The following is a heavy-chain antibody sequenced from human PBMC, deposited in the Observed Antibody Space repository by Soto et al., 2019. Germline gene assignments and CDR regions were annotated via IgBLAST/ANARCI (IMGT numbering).Heavy chain of an antibody. Sequence: GGSLRLSCAASGFTFSSYAMSWVRQAPGKGLEWVSAISDSGGNTYYADSVKGRFTISRDNSKNTLYLQMNSLRAEDTAVYYCARGSEDSSSWWTPSTGYYYGMDVWGQGTTVTVSS. J-gene: IGHJ6*02. V-gene: IGHV3-23*01. CDR1: GFTFSSYA. D-gene: IGHD6-13*01. CDR3: ARGSEDSSSWWTPSTGYYYGMDV. CDR2: ISDSGGNT.